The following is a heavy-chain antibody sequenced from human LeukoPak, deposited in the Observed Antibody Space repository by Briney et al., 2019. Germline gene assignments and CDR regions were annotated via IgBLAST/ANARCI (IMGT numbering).Heavy chain of an antibody. D-gene: IGHD4-11*01. CDR2: IYYSGSP. CDR1: GGSISSSSYY. J-gene: IGHJ5*02. Sequence: SETLSLTCTVSGGSISSSSYYWGWIRQPPGKGLEWIGSIYYSGSPYYNPSLKSRVTISVDRSKNQFSLKLSSVTAADTAVYYCARDGDYSNDSWFDPWGQGTLVTVSS. CDR3: ARDGDYSNDSWFDP. V-gene: IGHV4-39*07.